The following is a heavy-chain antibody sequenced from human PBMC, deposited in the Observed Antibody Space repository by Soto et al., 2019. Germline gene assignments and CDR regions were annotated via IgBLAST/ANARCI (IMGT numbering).Heavy chain of an antibody. V-gene: IGHV1-69*01. D-gene: IGHD3-3*01. J-gene: IGHJ4*02. Sequence: QVQLVQSGAEVKEPGSAVKVSCKAPADSFSSYGISWVRQAQGQGLEWMGGIIPIFGTTNYAEKFQGRVTITADESTNTAYMELSSLRSEDTALSYCARVFPDGWVEPGVVRGYLDTWGRGTLVTVSS. CDR2: IIPIFGTT. CDR3: ARVFPDGWVEPGVVRGYLDT. CDR1: ADSFSSYG.